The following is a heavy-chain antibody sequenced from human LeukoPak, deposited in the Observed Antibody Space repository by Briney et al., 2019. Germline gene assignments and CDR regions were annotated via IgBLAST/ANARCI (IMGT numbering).Heavy chain of an antibody. V-gene: IGHV4-34*01. CDR1: GGSFSGYY. J-gene: IGHJ4*02. CDR2: INHSGST. CDR3: ATGTSWYYYY. Sequence: PSETLSLTCAVYGGSFSGYYWSWIRQPPGKGREWIGEINHSGSTNYNPSLKSRVTISVDTSKNQFSLKLISVTAADTAMYYCATGTSWYYYYWGQGTLVTVSS. D-gene: IGHD2-2*01.